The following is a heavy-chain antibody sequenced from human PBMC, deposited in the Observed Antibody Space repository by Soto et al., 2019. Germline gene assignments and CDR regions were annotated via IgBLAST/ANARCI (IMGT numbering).Heavy chain of an antibody. V-gene: IGHV1-69*13. D-gene: IGHD6-13*01. CDR3: ARAVRYSSSPAYFDY. J-gene: IGHJ4*02. CDR1: GGTLSSYA. CDR2: IIPIFGTA. Sequence: LVKVSCEASGGTLSSYAISWVRQAPGQGLEWMGGIIPIFGTANYAQKFQGRVTITADESTSTAYMELSSLRSEDTAVYYCARAVRYSSSPAYFDYWGQGTLVTGSS.